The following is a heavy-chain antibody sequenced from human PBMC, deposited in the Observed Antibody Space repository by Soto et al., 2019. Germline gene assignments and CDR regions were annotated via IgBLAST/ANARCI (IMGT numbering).Heavy chain of an antibody. CDR2: IYYSGST. J-gene: IGHJ4*02. CDR3: ARQDSGWSEMFDY. CDR1: GGSISSSSYY. V-gene: IGHV4-39*01. D-gene: IGHD6-19*01. Sequence: QLQLQESGPGLVKPSETLSLTCTVSGGSISSSSYYWGWIRQPPGKGLEWIGSIYYSGSTYYNPSLKSRVTISVDTSKNQFSLKLSSVTAADTAVYYCARQDSGWSEMFDYWGQGTLVTVSS.